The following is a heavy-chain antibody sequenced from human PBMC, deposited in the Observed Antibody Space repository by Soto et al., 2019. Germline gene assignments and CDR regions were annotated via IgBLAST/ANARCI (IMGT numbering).Heavy chain of an antibody. Sequence: SETLSLTCAVYGRSFSGYYWSWIRQTPGKGLEWIGEINHSGSTNYNPSLKSRVTISVDTSKNQFSLKLSSVTAADTAVYYCARGDHSSYFDYWGQGTLVTVSS. CDR1: GRSFSGYY. D-gene: IGHD3-10*01. V-gene: IGHV4-34*01. J-gene: IGHJ4*02. CDR2: INHSGST. CDR3: ARGDHSSYFDY.